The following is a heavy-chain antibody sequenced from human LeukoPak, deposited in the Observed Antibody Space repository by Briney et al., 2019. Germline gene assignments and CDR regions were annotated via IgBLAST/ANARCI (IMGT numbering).Heavy chain of an antibody. J-gene: IGHJ4*02. V-gene: IGHV4-34*01. D-gene: IGHD6-13*01. CDR3: ARGPGYSSSY. CDR2: INHSGST. Sequence: SETLSLTCAVYGGSFSGYYWSWIRQPPGKGLEWIGEINHSGSTNYNPSLKSRVTISVDTSKNQFSLKLSSVTAADTAVYYCARGPGYSSSYWGQGTLITVSS. CDR1: GGSFSGYY.